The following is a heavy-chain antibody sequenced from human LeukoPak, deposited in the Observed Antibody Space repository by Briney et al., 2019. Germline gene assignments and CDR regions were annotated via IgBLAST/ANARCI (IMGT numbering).Heavy chain of an antibody. J-gene: IGHJ4*02. V-gene: IGHV3-30-3*01. Sequence: GGSLRLSCAASGFTFSSYPVHWVRQAPGKGLEWVALITYDGSNKYYADSVKGRFTISRDNSKNTLYLQMNTLTVEDTAVYYCAKGEWELLSYFDYWGQGTLVTVSS. CDR1: GFTFSSYP. CDR3: AKGEWELLSYFDY. D-gene: IGHD1-26*01. CDR2: ITYDGSNK.